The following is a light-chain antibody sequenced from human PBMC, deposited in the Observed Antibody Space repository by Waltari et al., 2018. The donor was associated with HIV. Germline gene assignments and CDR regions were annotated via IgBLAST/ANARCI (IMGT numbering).Light chain of an antibody. CDR1: SSDVGGYNY. CDR3: SSYAGSNNRWV. J-gene: IGLJ3*02. Sequence: QSALTQPPSASGSPGQSVTISCTGTSSDVGGYNYVSWYQQHPGKAPKLMIYEVSKRPAVVPERVSGSNAGSAASLTVSGLQAEDEADYYCSSYAGSNNRWVFGGGTKLTVL. CDR2: EVS. V-gene: IGLV2-8*01.